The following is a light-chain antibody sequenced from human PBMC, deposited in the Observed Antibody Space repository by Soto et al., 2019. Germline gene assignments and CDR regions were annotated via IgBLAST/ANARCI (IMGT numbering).Light chain of an antibody. Sequence: IQLTQSPSSLSASVRDRVTITCRASQDIAIYLAWYQQKPGEAPKLLIYAASTLYGGVPSRFSGSGSGTDFALTTISLHAEAFATYYCHQLRMYPSTFGGGTKVEIK. J-gene: IGKJ4*01. CDR3: HQLRMYPST. V-gene: IGKV1-9*01. CDR1: QDIAIY. CDR2: AAS.